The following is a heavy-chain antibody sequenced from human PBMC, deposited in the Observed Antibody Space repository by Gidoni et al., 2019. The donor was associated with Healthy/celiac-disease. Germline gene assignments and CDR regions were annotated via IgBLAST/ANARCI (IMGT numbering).Heavy chain of an antibody. CDR1: GFTFSSYA. D-gene: IGHD3-22*01. V-gene: IGHV3-30-3*01. J-gene: IGHJ4*02. CDR3: ARDLSDSSGTNFDY. CDR2: IAYDGSNK. Sequence: QVQLVESGGGVVQAGRSMRLPSAASGFTFSSYARHWLRQAPVKGLEWVAVIAYDGSNKYYADSVNGRFTISRDNSKNTLYLQMNSLRAEDTAVYYCARDLSDSSGTNFDYWGQGTLVTVSS.